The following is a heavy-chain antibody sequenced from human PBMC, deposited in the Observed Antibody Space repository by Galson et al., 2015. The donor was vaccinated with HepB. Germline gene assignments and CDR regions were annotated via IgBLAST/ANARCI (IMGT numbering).Heavy chain of an antibody. CDR1: GFTFSSYW. CDR3: ARDDDYGDPDYYYYGMDV. CDR2: IKQDGSEK. V-gene: IGHV3-7*03. D-gene: IGHD4-17*01. J-gene: IGHJ6*02. Sequence: SLRLSCAASGFTFSSYWMSWVRQAPGKGLEWVANIKQDGSEKYYVDSVKGRFTISRDNAKNSLYLQMNSLRAEDTAVYYCARDDDYGDPDYYYYGMDVWGQGTTVTVSS.